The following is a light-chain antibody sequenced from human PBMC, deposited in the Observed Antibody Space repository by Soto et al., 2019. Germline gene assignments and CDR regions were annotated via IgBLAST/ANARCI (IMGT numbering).Light chain of an antibody. Sequence: EIVLTQSPDTLSLSPGERATLSCWASHSVTTHLSWFQQRPVHAPRLLIYDASTRAPGIPARFSGRGSGAVFPLTISSLEPEDFAVYYCQQRSDSITFGQGTRREIK. CDR2: DAS. CDR1: HSVTTH. J-gene: IGKJ5*01. CDR3: QQRSDSIT. V-gene: IGKV3-11*01.